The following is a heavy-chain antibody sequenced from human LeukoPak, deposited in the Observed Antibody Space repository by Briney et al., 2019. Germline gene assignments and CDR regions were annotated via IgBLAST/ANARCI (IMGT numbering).Heavy chain of an antibody. D-gene: IGHD2-15*01. CDR1: GFTFSSYA. CDR2: ISGSGGST. V-gene: IGHV3-23*01. Sequence: PGGSLRLSCAASGFTFSSYAMSWVRQAPGKGLEWVSAISGSGGSTYYADSVKGRFTISRDNSKNTLYLQMNSLRAEDTAMYYCGRARYCSAGSCYFDYWGQGTLVTVSS. CDR3: GRARYCSAGSCYFDY. J-gene: IGHJ4*02.